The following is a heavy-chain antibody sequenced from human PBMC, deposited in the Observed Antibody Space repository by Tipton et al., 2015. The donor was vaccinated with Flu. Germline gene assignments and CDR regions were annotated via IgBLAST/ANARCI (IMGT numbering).Heavy chain of an antibody. CDR3: AGGDYYGSGNDYYYGMDV. V-gene: IGHV4-34*01. Sequence: GLVKPSETLSLTCAVYGGSFSGYYWSWIRQPPGKGLEWIGEINHSGSTNYNPSLKSRVTISVDTSKNQFSLKLSSVTAADTAVYYFAGGDYYGSGNDYYYGMDVWGQGTTVTVSS. J-gene: IGHJ6*02. CDR1: GGSFSGYY. D-gene: IGHD3-10*01. CDR2: INHSGST.